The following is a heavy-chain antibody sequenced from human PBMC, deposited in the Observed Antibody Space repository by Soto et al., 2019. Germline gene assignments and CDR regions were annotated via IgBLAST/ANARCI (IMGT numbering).Heavy chain of an antibody. CDR3: ARDNPLSENWNYFTDAFDI. V-gene: IGHV3-7*01. CDR2: IKQDGSEK. D-gene: IGHD1-7*01. Sequence: EVQLVESGGGLVQPGGSLRLSCAASGFTFSSYWMSWVRQAPGKGLEWVANIKQDGSEKYYVDSVKGRFTISRDNAKNSLYLQMNSLRAEDTAVYYCARDNPLSENWNYFTDAFDIWGQGTMVTVSS. CDR1: GFTFSSYW. J-gene: IGHJ3*02.